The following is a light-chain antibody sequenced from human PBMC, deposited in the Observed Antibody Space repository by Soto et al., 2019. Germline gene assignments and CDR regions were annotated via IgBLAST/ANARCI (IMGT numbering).Light chain of an antibody. V-gene: IGKV3-20*01. J-gene: IGKJ1*01. CDR1: QSVSSSY. CDR2: GAS. CDR3: QQYNSYSLT. Sequence: EIVLTQSPGTLSLSPGERATLSCRASQSVSSSYLAWYQLKPGQAPRLLIYGASSRAIGIPDRFSGSGSGTDFTLTISSLQPDDFATYYCQQYNSYSLTFGQGTKVDIK.